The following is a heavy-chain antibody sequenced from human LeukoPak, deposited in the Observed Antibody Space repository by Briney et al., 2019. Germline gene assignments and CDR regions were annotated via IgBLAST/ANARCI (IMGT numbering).Heavy chain of an antibody. J-gene: IGHJ4*02. D-gene: IGHD3-22*01. CDR3: ARELNYDSSGYYFDY. CDR1: SYTFINHG. CDR2: ISPYNDNT. Sequence: ASVKVSCKASSYTFINHGISWVRQAPGQGLEWMGWISPYNDNTNYAQKFQGRVTMTTDTSTSTAYMELRSLRSDDTAVYYCARELNYDSSGYYFDYWGQGTLVTVSS. V-gene: IGHV1-18*01.